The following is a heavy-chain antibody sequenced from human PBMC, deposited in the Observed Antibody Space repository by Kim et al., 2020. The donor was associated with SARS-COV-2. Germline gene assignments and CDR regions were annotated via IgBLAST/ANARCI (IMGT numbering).Heavy chain of an antibody. CDR2: ISSSSSYI. V-gene: IGHV3-21*01. CDR3: ARDLDNVLRYFDWIRAYGMDV. Sequence: GGSLRLSCAASGFTFSSYSMNWVRQAPGKGLEWVSSISSSSSYIYYADSVKGRFTISRDNAKNSLYLQMNSLRAEDTAVYYCARDLDNVLRYFDWIRAYGMDVWGQGTTVTVSS. D-gene: IGHD3-9*01. J-gene: IGHJ6*02. CDR1: GFTFSSYS.